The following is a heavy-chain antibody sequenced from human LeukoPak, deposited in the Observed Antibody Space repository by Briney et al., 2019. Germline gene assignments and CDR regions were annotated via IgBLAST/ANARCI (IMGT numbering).Heavy chain of an antibody. D-gene: IGHD3-16*01. J-gene: IGHJ4*02. CDR1: GFTFGDYA. Sequence: GGSLRLSCTASGFTFGDYAMSWVRQAPGKGLEWVGFIRSKAYGGTTEYAASVKGRFTISRDDSKSIAYLQMNSLKTEDTAVYYCTRVMRGGANFDYWGQGTLVTVSS. V-gene: IGHV3-49*04. CDR3: TRVMRGGANFDY. CDR2: IRSKAYGGTT.